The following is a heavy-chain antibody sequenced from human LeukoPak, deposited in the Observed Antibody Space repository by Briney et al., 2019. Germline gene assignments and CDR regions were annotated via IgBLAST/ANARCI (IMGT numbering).Heavy chain of an antibody. Sequence: GESLQISCKGSGYTFISYWIGWVRQLPGKGLEWMGIVYPGDSDTRYSPSFRGQVTISADKSINTAYLQWSSLKASDTAMYYCASGDSGAFDIWGQGTMVTVSS. D-gene: IGHD3-3*01. V-gene: IGHV5-51*01. J-gene: IGHJ3*02. CDR1: GYTFISYW. CDR2: VYPGDSDT. CDR3: ASGDSGAFDI.